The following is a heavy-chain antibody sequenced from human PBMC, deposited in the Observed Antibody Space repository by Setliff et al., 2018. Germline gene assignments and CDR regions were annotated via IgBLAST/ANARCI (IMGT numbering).Heavy chain of an antibody. V-gene: IGHV4-4*08. CDR1: RGSISSSY. D-gene: IGHD3-10*01. Sequence: SETLSLTCTVSRGSISSSYWSWIRLPPGKGLEWIGYMYTSGTTEYNPSLNSRVTMSLDTSKNQFSLNLSSVTAADTAVYYCARGITSVSWTPRYWGRGTLVTVSS. CDR2: MYTSGTT. CDR3: ARGITSVSWTPRY. J-gene: IGHJ4*02.